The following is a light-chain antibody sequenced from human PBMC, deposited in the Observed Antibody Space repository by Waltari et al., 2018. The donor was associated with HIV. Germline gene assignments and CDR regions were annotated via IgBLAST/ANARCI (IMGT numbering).Light chain of an antibody. CDR1: SSDVGNYNY. J-gene: IGLJ2*01. Sequence: QSALTQPASVSGSPGQSITISCTGTSSDVGNYNYVSWYQQHPGKAPKLMIYEVTNRPYWVSNRFSGSKSGNTASLTISGLQAEDEADYYCSSYTTSSTLVFGGGTKLTVL. CDR3: SSYTTSSTLV. CDR2: EVT. V-gene: IGLV2-14*01.